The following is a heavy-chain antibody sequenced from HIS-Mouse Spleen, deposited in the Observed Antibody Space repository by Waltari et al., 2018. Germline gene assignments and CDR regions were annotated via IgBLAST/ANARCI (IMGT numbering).Heavy chain of an antibody. J-gene: IGHJ2*01. CDR1: VGSISSSSYY. CDR3: AREIPYSSSWYDWYFDL. Sequence: QLQLQESGPGLVKPSENLSLTCTVSVGSISSSSYYWGWIRQPPGKGLEWIGGIYYSGSTYYNPSLKSRVTISVDTSKNQFSLKLSSVTAADTAVYYCAREIPYSSSWYDWYFDLWGRGTLVTVSS. CDR2: IYYSGST. V-gene: IGHV4-39*07. D-gene: IGHD6-13*01.